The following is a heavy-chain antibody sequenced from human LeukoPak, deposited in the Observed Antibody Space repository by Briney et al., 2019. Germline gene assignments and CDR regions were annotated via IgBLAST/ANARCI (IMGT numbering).Heavy chain of an antibody. J-gene: IGHJ4*02. Sequence: GGSLRLSCAASGFTFDDYAMHWVRQAPGKGLEWVSGISWNSGSIGYADSVKGRFTISRDNAKNSLYLQMNSLRAEDTAVYYCARDVPGGYSYGYWGQGTLVTVSS. V-gene: IGHV3-9*01. CDR3: ARDVPGGYSYGY. CDR2: ISWNSGSI. D-gene: IGHD5-18*01. CDR1: GFTFDDYA.